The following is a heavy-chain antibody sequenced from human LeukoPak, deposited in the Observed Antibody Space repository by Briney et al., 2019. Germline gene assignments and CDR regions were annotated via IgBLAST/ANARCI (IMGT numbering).Heavy chain of an antibody. CDR1: GFTFSDYG. Sequence: GRSLRLSCAASGFTFSDYGMHWVRQAPGKGLEWVAFVLPDGRSKYYVDSVKGRFAISRDDSKNTVDLEMNSLRVEDTAVYYCVRDGDSSSWNFDYWGQGSLVTVSS. CDR3: VRDGDSSSWNFDY. CDR2: VLPDGRSK. V-gene: IGHV3-33*01. D-gene: IGHD6-13*01. J-gene: IGHJ4*02.